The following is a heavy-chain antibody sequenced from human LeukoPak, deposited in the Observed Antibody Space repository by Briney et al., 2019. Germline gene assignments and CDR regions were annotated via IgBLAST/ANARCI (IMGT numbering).Heavy chain of an antibody. J-gene: IGHJ6*02. D-gene: IGHD4-11*01. V-gene: IGHV4-59*01. CDR1: GSSINSYY. CDR3: ARNNYVTHFYGLDV. Sequence: SETLSLTCTVSGSSINSYYWSWIRQPPGKGLEWIAYIYYSGSTNYNPSLKSRVTISVDTSKNQFSLKLSSVTAADTAVYFCARNNYVTHFYGLDVWGQGTTVTVSS. CDR2: IYYSGST.